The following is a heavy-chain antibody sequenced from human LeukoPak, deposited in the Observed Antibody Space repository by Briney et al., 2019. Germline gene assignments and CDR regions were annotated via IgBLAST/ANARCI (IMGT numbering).Heavy chain of an antibody. Sequence: ASVKVSCKASGYTFTSYGIIWVRQAPGQGLEWMGWISGYNANTNYAPRLQGRVTLTADTSTNTAYMEPRSLRSDDTAVYYCARAPKADTYDYSAYWGQGTLVTVSS. CDR2: ISGYNANT. V-gene: IGHV1-18*01. J-gene: IGHJ4*02. D-gene: IGHD3-16*01. CDR1: GYTFTSYG. CDR3: ARAPKADTYDYSAY.